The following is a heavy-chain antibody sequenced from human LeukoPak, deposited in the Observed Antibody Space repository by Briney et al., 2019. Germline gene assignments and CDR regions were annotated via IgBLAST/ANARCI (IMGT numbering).Heavy chain of an antibody. J-gene: IGHJ4*02. V-gene: IGHV4-34*01. CDR1: GGSFSGYY. CDR2: INHSGST. Sequence: PSETLSLTCAVYGGSFSGYYWSWTRQPPGKGLEWIGEINHSGSTNYNPSLKSRVTISVDTSKNQFSLKLSSVTAADTAVYYCARRTRSRNYFDYWGQGTLVTVSS. D-gene: IGHD2-2*01. CDR3: ARRTRSRNYFDY.